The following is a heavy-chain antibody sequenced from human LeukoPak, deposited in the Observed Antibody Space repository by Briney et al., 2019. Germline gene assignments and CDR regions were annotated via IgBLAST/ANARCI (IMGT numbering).Heavy chain of an antibody. V-gene: IGHV3-33*06. CDR1: GFTFSSYG. J-gene: IGHJ4*02. CDR2: IWYDGSNK. D-gene: IGHD5-18*01. CDR3: AKLPSSLYNYGYYYFDY. Sequence: HPGGSLRLSCAASGFTFSSYGMHWVRQAPGKGLEWVAVIWYDGSNKYYADSVKGRFTISRDNSKNTLYLQMNSLRAEDTAVYYCAKLPSSLYNYGYYYFDYWGQGTLVTVSS.